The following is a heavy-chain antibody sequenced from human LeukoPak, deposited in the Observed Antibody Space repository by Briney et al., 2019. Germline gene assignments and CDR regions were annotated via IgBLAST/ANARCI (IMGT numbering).Heavy chain of an antibody. Sequence: SETLSLTCTVSGGSISSYYWSWIRQPPGGGLEWIGYTYNSVTTNYNPSLRSRVTISLDTSKNQFSLKLTSVTAAATAVYYCARKTPMAEAYYFDYWGQGTLVTVSS. D-gene: IGHD5-18*01. V-gene: IGHV4-59*01. J-gene: IGHJ4*02. CDR2: TYNSVTT. CDR1: GGSISSYY. CDR3: ARKTPMAEAYYFDY.